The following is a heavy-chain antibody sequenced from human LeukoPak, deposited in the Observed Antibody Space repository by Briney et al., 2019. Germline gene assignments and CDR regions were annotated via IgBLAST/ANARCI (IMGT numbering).Heavy chain of an antibody. J-gene: IGHJ3*01. CDR2: IYSGDNT. V-gene: IGHV3-53*01. CDR1: GFSVSTNY. Sequence: PGGSLRLSCAASGFSVSTNYMSWVRQAPAKGLEWVSVIYSGDNTYYADFVKGRFTISRDNSKSTLYLQMNSLRAEDTAVYFCAREGSGYTYGYNDAFDLWGQGTMVTVSS. D-gene: IGHD5-18*01. CDR3: AREGSGYTYGYNDAFDL.